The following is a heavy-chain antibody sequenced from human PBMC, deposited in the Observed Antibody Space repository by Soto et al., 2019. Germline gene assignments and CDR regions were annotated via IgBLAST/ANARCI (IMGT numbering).Heavy chain of an antibody. CDR1: GFTFSSYS. V-gene: IGHV3-21*01. CDR2: ISSSSSYI. J-gene: IGHJ3*02. D-gene: IGHD3-22*01. Sequence: GGSLRLSCAASGFTFSSYSMNWVRQAPGKGLEWVSSISSSSSYIYYADSVKGRFTISRDNAKNSLYLQMNSLRAEDTAVYYCARVISYYYDSSGYYDAFDIWGQGTMVTVSS. CDR3: ARVISYYYDSSGYYDAFDI.